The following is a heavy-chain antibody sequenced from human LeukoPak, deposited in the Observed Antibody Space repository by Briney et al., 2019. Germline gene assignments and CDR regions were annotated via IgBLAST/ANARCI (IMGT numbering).Heavy chain of an antibody. Sequence: PGGSLRLSCEASGFTFSSYAMHWVRQAPGKGLEWVAVVSYDGSNKYYADSVKGRFTISRDNSKNTLYLQMNSLRAEDTAVYYCASPKDSYSWDPWGQGTLVTVSS. CDR3: ASPKDSYSWDP. J-gene: IGHJ5*02. CDR1: GFTFSSYA. V-gene: IGHV3-30-3*01. D-gene: IGHD2-21*02. CDR2: VSYDGSNK.